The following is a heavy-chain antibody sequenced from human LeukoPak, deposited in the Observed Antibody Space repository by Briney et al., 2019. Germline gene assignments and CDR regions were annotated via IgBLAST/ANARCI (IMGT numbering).Heavy chain of an antibody. CDR1: GFTFSSYE. J-gene: IGHJ4*02. CDR3: ARDSLHYYDSSGYFFFDY. D-gene: IGHD3-22*01. Sequence: GGSLRLSCAASGFTFSSYEMNWVRQAPGKGLEWVSYISSSGSTIYYADSVKGRFTISRDNAKNSLYLQMNSLRAEDTAVYYCARDSLHYYDSSGYFFFDYWGQGTLVTVSP. CDR2: ISSSGSTI. V-gene: IGHV3-48*03.